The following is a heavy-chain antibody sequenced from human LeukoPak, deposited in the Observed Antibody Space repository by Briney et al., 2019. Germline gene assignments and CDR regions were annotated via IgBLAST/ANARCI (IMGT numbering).Heavy chain of an antibody. CDR2: ISSSSSYT. CDR1: GLTFSDYY. CDR3: ARSLGYCSGGSCYSAEYYFDY. Sequence: GGSLRLSCAASGLTFSDYYMSWIRQAPGKGLEWVSYISSSSSYTNYADSVKGRFTISRDNAKNSLYLQMNSLRAEDTAVYYCARSLGYCSGGSCYSAEYYFDYWGQGTLVTVSS. J-gene: IGHJ4*02. D-gene: IGHD2-15*01. V-gene: IGHV3-11*06.